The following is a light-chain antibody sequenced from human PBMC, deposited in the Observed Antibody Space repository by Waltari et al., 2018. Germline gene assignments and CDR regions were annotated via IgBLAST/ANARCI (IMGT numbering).Light chain of an antibody. CDR2: AVS. CDR1: QSISSY. J-gene: IGKJ1*01. V-gene: IGKV1-39*01. Sequence: DIQMTQSPSSLSASVGDRVTITCRASQSISSYLNWYQQKPGKAPKLLIYAVSSLQSRVPSTFSCSGSWTDVTFTISRLQPVEFSTYNCQQRYSTPRAFGQGPKVEIK. CDR3: QQRYSTPRA.